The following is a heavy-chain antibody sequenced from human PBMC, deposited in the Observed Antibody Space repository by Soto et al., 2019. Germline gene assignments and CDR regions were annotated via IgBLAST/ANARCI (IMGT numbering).Heavy chain of an antibody. J-gene: IGHJ4*01. V-gene: IGHV1-69*01. Sequence: QVQLVQSGAEVKKPGSSVKVSCKASGGTFSSYAISWVRQAPGQGLEWMGGIIPIFGTANYAQKFQGRVTINEDDSTGTAYLELSSLRSEDTALYYCASRAPATTPESYYCDYWGDGTLVTFSS. CDR1: GGTFSSYA. CDR3: ASRAPATTPESYYCDY. D-gene: IGHD1-7*01. CDR2: IIPIFGTA.